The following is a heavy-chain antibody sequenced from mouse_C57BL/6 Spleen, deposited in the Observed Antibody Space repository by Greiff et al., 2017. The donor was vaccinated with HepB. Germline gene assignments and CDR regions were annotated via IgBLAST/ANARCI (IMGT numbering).Heavy chain of an antibody. CDR3: TSYYYGSSYAWFAY. V-gene: IGHV1-5*01. CDR2: IYPGNSDT. J-gene: IGHJ3*01. Sequence: EVQLQESGTVLARPGASVKMSCKTSGYTFTSYWMHWVKQRPGQGLEWIGAIYPGNSDTSYNQKFKGKAKLTAVTSASTAYMELSSLTNEDSAVYYCTSYYYGSSYAWFAYWGQGTLVTVSA. CDR1: GYTFTSYW. D-gene: IGHD1-1*01.